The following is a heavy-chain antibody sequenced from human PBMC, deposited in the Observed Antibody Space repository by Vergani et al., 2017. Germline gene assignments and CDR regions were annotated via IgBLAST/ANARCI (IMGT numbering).Heavy chain of an antibody. V-gene: IGHV3-30-3*01. CDR2: ISYDGSNK. J-gene: IGHJ4*02. CDR3: ARGGSEQWLLNY. D-gene: IGHD6-19*01. Sequence: QVQLVESGGGVVQPGRSLRLSCAASGFTFSSYAMHWVRQAPGKGLEWGAVISYDGSNKYYADSGKGRFTISRDNSKNTLYLQMNSLRAEDTAVYYCARGGSEQWLLNYWGQGTLVTVSS. CDR1: GFTFSSYA.